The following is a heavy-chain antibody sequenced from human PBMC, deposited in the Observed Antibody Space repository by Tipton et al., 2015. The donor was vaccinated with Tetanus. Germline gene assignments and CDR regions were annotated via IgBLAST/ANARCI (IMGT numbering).Heavy chain of an antibody. J-gene: IGHJ3*02. V-gene: IGHV4-31*03. CDR1: GDSISSGNYR. D-gene: IGHD2-21*02. CDR2: IYHTGTT. CDR3: ARLSSTANDAHAFDI. Sequence: TLSLTCTVSGDSISSGNYRYNWIRQLPGKGLKWIGYIYHTGTTYYNPSFKSRVSISVDTSMSQFSLELNSVTAADTAVYYCARLSSTANDAHAFDIWGQGTMVTVSS.